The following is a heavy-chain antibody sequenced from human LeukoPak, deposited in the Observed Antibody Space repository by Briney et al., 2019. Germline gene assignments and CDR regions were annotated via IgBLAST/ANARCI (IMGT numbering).Heavy chain of an antibody. CDR1: GFTFSSYG. V-gene: IGHV3-30*18. CDR3: AKDICSTSCYCDY. D-gene: IGHD2-2*01. J-gene: IGHJ4*02. CDR2: ISHDGSNK. Sequence: PGGSLRLSCAASGFTFSSYGMHWVRQAPGKGLEWVAVISHDGSNKFYADSVKGRFTISRDNSKSTLYLQMNSLRAEDTAVYYCAKDICSTSCYCDYWGQGTLVTVSS.